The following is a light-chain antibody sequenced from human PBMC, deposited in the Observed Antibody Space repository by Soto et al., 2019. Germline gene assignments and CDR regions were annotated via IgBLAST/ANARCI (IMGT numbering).Light chain of an antibody. CDR3: CSYVGATTYV. V-gene: IGLV2-23*01. CDR2: EGI. CDR1: SNTIGGYNV. Sequence: QSALTQPASVSGSPGQSITISCTGSSNTIGGYNVVSWYQQHPGKAPKAIIYEGIKRPSGVSNRFSGAISGSTASLTISGLQAEDEADYYCCSYVGATTYVFGSGTKLTVL. J-gene: IGLJ6*01.